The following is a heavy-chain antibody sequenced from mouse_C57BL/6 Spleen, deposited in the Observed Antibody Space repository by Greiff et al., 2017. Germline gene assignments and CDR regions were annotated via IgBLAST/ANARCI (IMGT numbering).Heavy chain of an antibody. Sequence: VKLLESGAELVKPGDSVKISCTASGYAFSSYWMNWVQQGPGKGLEWIGQIYNGDGDTNYNETLKGQATMTADNSTSTVYMQLSSLTSEDSAVYFCARRVMNYGLDYWGQGTTLTVSS. CDR2: IYNGDGDT. CDR1: GYAFSSYW. CDR3: ARRVMNYGLDY. J-gene: IGHJ2*01. D-gene: IGHD1-2*01. V-gene: IGHV1-80*01.